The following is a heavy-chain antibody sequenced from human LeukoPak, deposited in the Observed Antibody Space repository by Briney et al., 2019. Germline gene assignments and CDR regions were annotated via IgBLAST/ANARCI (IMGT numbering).Heavy chain of an antibody. J-gene: IGHJ5*02. V-gene: IGHV3-7*05. D-gene: IGHD5-24*01. CDR1: GFTFSNYW. Sequence: GGSLRLSCAASGFTFSNYWMIWVRQAPGKGLEWVGNIKQDGSEKRYADSVRGRFTISRDDAQTSPYLQMNSLRAEDTAVYYCARASDPWLQLTWGQGTLVTVSS. CDR2: IKQDGSEK. CDR3: ARASDPWLQLT.